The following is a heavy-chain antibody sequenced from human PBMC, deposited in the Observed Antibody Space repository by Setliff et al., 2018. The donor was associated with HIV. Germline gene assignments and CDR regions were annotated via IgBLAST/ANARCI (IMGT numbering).Heavy chain of an antibody. CDR2: FYTSGTT. V-gene: IGHV4-61*09. J-gene: IGHJ6*02. D-gene: IGHD2-2*01. Sequence: PSETLSLTCSVSGGSISSRSYYWSWIRQPAGKGLEWIGHFYTSGTTNYNPSLESRVTISVDTSKNQFSLKLSSVTAADAAVYYCGTAMYYYYGLDVWGQGIRVTVSS. CDR1: GGSISSRSYY. CDR3: GTAMYYYYGLDV.